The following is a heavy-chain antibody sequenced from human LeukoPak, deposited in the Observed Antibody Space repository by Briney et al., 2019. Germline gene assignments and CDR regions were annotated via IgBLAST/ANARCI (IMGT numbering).Heavy chain of an antibody. J-gene: IGHJ6*02. CDR1: GGSISSSSYY. V-gene: IGHV4-39*07. Sequence: SETLSLTCTVSGGSISSSSYYWGWIRQPPGKGLEWIGSIYYSGSTYYNPSLKSRVTISVDTSKNQFSLKLSSVTAADTAAYYCARGGARIHKDYYGSGSYYSRRFYYYYGMDVWGQGTTVTVSS. CDR3: ARGGARIHKDYYGSGSYYSRRFYYYYGMDV. D-gene: IGHD3-10*01. CDR2: IYYSGST.